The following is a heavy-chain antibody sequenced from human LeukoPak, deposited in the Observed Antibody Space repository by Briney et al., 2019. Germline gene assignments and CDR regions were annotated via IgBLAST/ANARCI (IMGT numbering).Heavy chain of an antibody. CDR3: ASRGIAAAGPLFDY. J-gene: IGHJ4*02. Sequence: SVKVSCKASGGTFSSYAISWVRQAPGQGLEWMGRIIPIFGTANYAQKFQGRVTITTDESTSTAYMELSSLRSEDTAVYYCASRGIAAAGPLFDYWGQGTLATVS. CDR2: IIPIFGTA. CDR1: GGTFSSYA. V-gene: IGHV1-69*05. D-gene: IGHD6-13*01.